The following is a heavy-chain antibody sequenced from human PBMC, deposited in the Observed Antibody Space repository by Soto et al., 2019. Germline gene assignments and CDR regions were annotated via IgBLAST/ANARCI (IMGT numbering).Heavy chain of an antibody. D-gene: IGHD3-22*01. CDR2: IYYSGST. Sequence: SETLSLTCTVSGGSISSGDYCWSWIRQPPGKGLEWIGYIYYSGSTYYNPSLKSRVTISVDTSKNQFSLKLSSVTAADTAVYYCAGGNYYDSSGTSPPNDYWGQGTPVTVSS. J-gene: IGHJ4*02. V-gene: IGHV4-30-4*01. CDR3: AGGNYYDSSGTSPPNDY. CDR1: GGSISSGDYC.